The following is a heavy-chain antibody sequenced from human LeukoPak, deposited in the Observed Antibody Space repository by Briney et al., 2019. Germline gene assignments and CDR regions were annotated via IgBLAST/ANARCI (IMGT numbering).Heavy chain of an antibody. CDR1: GYTFTSYD. J-gene: IGHJ5*02. V-gene: IGHV1-8*03. CDR2: MNPNSGNT. Sequence: ASVTVSCKASGYTFTSYDINWVRQATGQGREWMGWMNPNSGNTGYAQKFQGRVTITRNTSISTAYMEQSSLRSEDTAVYYCARALAAAGIAEWFDPWGQGTLVIVSS. CDR3: ARALAAAGIAEWFDP. D-gene: IGHD6-13*01.